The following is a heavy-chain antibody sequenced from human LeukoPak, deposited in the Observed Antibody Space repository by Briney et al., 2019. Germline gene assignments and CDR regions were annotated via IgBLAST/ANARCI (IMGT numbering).Heavy chain of an antibody. CDR2: INHSGST. V-gene: IGHV4-34*01. D-gene: IGHD6-6*01. J-gene: IGHJ5*02. CDR3: ASGSAARPWFDP. CDR1: GGSFSGYY. Sequence: PSETLSLTCAVYGGSFSGYYWSWIRQPPGKGLEWIGEINHSGSTNYNPSLKSRVTISVDTSKNQFSLKLSSVTAADTAVYYCASGSAARPWFDPWGQGTLVTVSS.